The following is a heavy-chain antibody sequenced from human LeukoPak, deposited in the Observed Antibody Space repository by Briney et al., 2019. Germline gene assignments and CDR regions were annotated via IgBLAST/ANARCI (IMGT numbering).Heavy chain of an antibody. CDR2: ISHDGSQT. Sequence: GGPLRLSCAASGFNFSNHGIHWVRQAPGKGLDWVAVISHDGSQTYYTDSAKGRFTVSRDNSKNTMYLQLNSLRVEDTAMYCYSKDKIDGDYVTPFVYWGQGTLVTVSS. D-gene: IGHD4-17*01. J-gene: IGHJ4*02. V-gene: IGHV3-30*18. CDR3: SKDKIDGDYVTPFVY. CDR1: GFNFSNHG.